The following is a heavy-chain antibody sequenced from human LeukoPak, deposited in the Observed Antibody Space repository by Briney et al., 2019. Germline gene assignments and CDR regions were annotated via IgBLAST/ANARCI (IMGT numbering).Heavy chain of an antibody. CDR2: ISSTSGVI. CDR1: GFAFNTYS. CDR3: ARSPQLDY. Sequence: PGGSLRLSCAASGFAFNTYSMDWVRQAPGKGLEWVSYISSTSGVIYYSDSVRGRFTISRDNAHNSLYLQMNSLRAEDTAVYYCARSPQLDYWGQGTLVTVSS. V-gene: IGHV3-48*01. J-gene: IGHJ4*02.